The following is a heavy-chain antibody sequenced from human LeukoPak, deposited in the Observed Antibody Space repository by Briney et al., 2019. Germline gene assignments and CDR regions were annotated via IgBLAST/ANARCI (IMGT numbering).Heavy chain of an antibody. CDR1: GDTFTGYY. J-gene: IGHJ6*02. CDR3: ARDHCTRSSCYEDHYYGMDV. V-gene: IGHV1-2*02. Sequence: ASVKVSCKASGDTFTGYYMHWVRQAPGKGLDWMGWINPNSGGREYAQKFQGRVTMTRDTSITTAYMELSRLRSDDTAMYYCARDHCTRSSCYEDHYYGMDVWGQGTTVTVSS. CDR2: INPNSGGR. D-gene: IGHD2-2*01.